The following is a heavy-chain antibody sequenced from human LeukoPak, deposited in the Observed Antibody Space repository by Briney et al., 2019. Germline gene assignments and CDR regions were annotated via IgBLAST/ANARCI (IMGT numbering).Heavy chain of an antibody. CDR2: IIPIFGTA. D-gene: IGHD2-2*01. V-gene: IGHV1-69*13. CDR3: TTPLGYCVSTNCYVRFDP. J-gene: IGHJ5*02. Sequence: RASVKVSCKASGGTFSSYAISWVRQAPGQGLEWMGGIIPIFGTANYAQKFQGRVTITADESTSTAYMELSSLRSEDTAVYYCTTPLGYCVSTNCYVRFDPWGQGTLVIVS. CDR1: GGTFSSYA.